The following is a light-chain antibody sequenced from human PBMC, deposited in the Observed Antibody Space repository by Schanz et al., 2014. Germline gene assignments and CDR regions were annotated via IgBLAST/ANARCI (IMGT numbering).Light chain of an antibody. Sequence: QSALTQPASVSGSPGQSITISCTGTSSDVGAYDHVTWYQQHPGKAPKLMIYDVNNRPSGLSARFSGFKSGNTAFLTISGLQPEDEADYYCSSYRSNYWVFGGGTKLTVL. CDR3: SSYRSNYWV. J-gene: IGLJ3*02. V-gene: IGLV2-14*01. CDR1: SSDVGAYDH. CDR2: DVN.